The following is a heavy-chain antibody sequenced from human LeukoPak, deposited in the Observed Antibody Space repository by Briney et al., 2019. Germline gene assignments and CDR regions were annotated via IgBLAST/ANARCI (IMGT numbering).Heavy chain of an antibody. V-gene: IGHV3-53*01. Sequence: GGSLRLSCAASGFTVSSNYMSWVRQAPGKGLEWVSVIYSGGSTYYADSVKGRFTISRDNSKNTLYLQMNSLRAEDTAVYYCAKGSGDSSGWFQLFDYWGRGTLVTVSS. J-gene: IGHJ4*02. CDR1: GFTVSSNY. D-gene: IGHD6-19*01. CDR3: AKGSGDSSGWFQLFDY. CDR2: IYSGGST.